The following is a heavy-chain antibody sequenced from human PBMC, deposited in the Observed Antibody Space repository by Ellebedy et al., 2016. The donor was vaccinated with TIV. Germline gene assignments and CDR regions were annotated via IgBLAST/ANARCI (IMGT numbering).Heavy chain of an antibody. V-gene: IGHV3-30-3*01. CDR2: ISYDGSNK. CDR3: ARDRANWYFDL. CDR1: GFTFSSYA. J-gene: IGHJ2*01. Sequence: GESLKISXAASGFTFSSYAMHWVRQAPGKGLEWVAVISYDGSNKYYADSVKDRFTIFRDNSKNTLYLQMDSLRGEDTAVYYCARDRANWYFDLWGRGTLVTVSS.